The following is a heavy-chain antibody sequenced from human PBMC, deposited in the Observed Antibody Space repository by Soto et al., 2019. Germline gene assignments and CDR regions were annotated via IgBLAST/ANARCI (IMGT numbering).Heavy chain of an antibody. CDR3: ARYFRGSGRYFFDH. V-gene: IGHV3-7*03. J-gene: IGHJ4*02. CDR2: INQDGSGT. Sequence: GGSLRLSCIASEFTFISSFMGWVRQAPGKGLEWVANINQDGSGTYYVDSVKGRFAISRDNAKNSLYPQMNSLRAEDTAVYYCARYFRGSGRYFFDHWGQGTLVTVSS. D-gene: IGHD6-19*01. CDR1: EFTFISSF.